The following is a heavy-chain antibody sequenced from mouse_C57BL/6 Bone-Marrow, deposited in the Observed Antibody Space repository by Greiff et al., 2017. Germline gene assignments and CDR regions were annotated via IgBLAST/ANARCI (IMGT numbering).Heavy chain of an antibody. CDR3: ARWDYGSSYGYYFDY. V-gene: IGHV1-26*01. D-gene: IGHD1-1*01. J-gene: IGHJ2*01. Sequence: EVKLMESGPELVKPGASVKISCKASGYTFTDYYMNWVKQSHGKSLEWIGDINPNNGGTSYNQKFKGKATLTVDKSSSTAYMELRSLTSEDSAVYYCARWDYGSSYGYYFDYWGQGTTLTVSS. CDR1: GYTFTDYY. CDR2: INPNNGGT.